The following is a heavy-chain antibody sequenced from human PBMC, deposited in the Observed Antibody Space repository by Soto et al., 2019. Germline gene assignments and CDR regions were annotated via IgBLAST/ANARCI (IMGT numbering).Heavy chain of an antibody. V-gene: IGHV4-31*03. CDR2: IFHTGTT. CDR1: GASLSSGGYY. D-gene: IGHD3-22*01. J-gene: IGHJ3*01. Sequence: QVQLQESGPGLAKPSQTLSLTCTVSGASLSSGGYYWTWIRQVPGKALEWIGYIFHTGTTFYNPYHKSRVVMSIEKSDNQFSLNLRSVTAADTAVYYCARGLGYDSNGRFLAAFDGWGQGTMVTVSS. CDR3: ARGLGYDSNGRFLAAFDG.